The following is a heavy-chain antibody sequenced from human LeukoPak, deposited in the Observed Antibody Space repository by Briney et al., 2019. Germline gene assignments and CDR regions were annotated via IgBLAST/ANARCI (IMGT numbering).Heavy chain of an antibody. CDR3: ASRYYYSSGYSNWFDP. V-gene: IGHV4-34*01. J-gene: IGHJ5*02. D-gene: IGHD3-22*01. Sequence: SETLSLTCAVYGGSFSGYYWSWIRQPPGEGLEWIGEINHSGSTNYNPSLKSRVTISVDTSKNQFSLKLSSVTAADTAVYYCASRYYYSSGYSNWFDPWGQGTLVTVSS. CDR2: INHSGST. CDR1: GGSFSGYY.